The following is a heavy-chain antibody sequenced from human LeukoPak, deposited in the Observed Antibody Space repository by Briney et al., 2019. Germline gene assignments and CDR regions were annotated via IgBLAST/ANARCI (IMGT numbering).Heavy chain of an antibody. J-gene: IGHJ4*02. CDR2: ITTTGDRI. CDR3: VRDTKDY. Sequence: GGSLRLSCAASGFIFSSYGMNWVRQAPGKGLEWIAYITTTGDRIQYADSVKGRFTISRDNTKNSLYLQLNNLRADDTALYYCVRDTKDYWGQGTLVTVSS. V-gene: IGHV3-48*03. CDR1: GFIFSSYG. D-gene: IGHD2-8*01.